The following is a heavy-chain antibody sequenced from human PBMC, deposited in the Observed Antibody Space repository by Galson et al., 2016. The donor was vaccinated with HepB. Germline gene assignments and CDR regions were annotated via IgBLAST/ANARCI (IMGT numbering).Heavy chain of an antibody. CDR1: GFTVSSNY. CDR3: ARQSGSGWWTSFDY. V-gene: IGHV3-66*04. Sequence: SLRLSCAASGFTVSSNYMSWVRQASGKGLEWVSIIYTGGSTYYADSVKGRFTISRDNSKNTLYLQMNSLRTEDTAVYYCARQSGSGWWTSFDYWGQGTLVTVSS. CDR2: IYTGGST. J-gene: IGHJ4*02. D-gene: IGHD6-19*01.